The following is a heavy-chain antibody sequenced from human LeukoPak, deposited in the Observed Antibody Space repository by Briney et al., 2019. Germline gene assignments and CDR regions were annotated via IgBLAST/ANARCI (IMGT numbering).Heavy chain of an antibody. J-gene: IGHJ4*02. Sequence: GGSLRLSCAASGFTFSSYAMSWVRQAPGKGLEWVSAISGSGGSTYYADSVKGRFTISRDNSKNTLYLQMNSLRAEGTAVYYCAKLNDILTGYPHFDYWGQGTLVTVSS. CDR2: ISGSGGST. V-gene: IGHV3-23*01. CDR1: GFTFSSYA. CDR3: AKLNDILTGYPHFDY. D-gene: IGHD3-9*01.